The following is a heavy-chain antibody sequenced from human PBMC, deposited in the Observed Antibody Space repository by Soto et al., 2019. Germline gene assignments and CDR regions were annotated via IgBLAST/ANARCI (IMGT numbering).Heavy chain of an antibody. J-gene: IGHJ6*02. CDR3: ARVSESYYYGMDV. CDR1: GSSISSSNW. D-gene: IGHD1-26*01. V-gene: IGHV4-4*02. Sequence: QVQLQESGPGLVKPSGILSLTCAVSGSSISSSNWWSWVRQPPGKGLAWIGEIYHSGSTNYNPSLKSRVTISVDKSNNQFSLKLSSVTAADTAVYYCARVSESYYYGMDVWGQGATVTVSS. CDR2: IYHSGST.